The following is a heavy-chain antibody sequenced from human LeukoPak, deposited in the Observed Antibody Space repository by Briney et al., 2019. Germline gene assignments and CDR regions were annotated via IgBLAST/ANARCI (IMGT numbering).Heavy chain of an antibody. CDR1: GFTFSSYW. J-gene: IGHJ5*02. Sequence: QSGGSLRLSCAASGFTFSSYWMSWVRQAPGKGLEWVANIKDDGGEKYYVDSVKGRFTISRDNAKNSLYLQMNSLRAEDTAMYYCARDHYCSGGSCYLRGFDPWGQGTLVTVSS. D-gene: IGHD2-15*01. V-gene: IGHV3-7*01. CDR2: IKDDGGEK. CDR3: ARDHYCSGGSCYLRGFDP.